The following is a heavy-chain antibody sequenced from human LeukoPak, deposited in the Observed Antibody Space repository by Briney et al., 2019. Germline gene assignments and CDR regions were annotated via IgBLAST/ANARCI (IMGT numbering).Heavy chain of an antibody. CDR1: GGSISSSSYY. D-gene: IGHD4-17*01. CDR3: ARALVTTWMFDY. V-gene: IGHV4-39*07. J-gene: IGHJ4*02. CDR2: IYYSGST. Sequence: PSETLSLTCIVSGGSISSSSYYWGWIRQPPGKGLEWIGSIYYSGSTYYNPSLKSRVTISVDTSKNQFSLKLSSVTAADTAVYYCARALVTTWMFDYWGQGTLVTVSS.